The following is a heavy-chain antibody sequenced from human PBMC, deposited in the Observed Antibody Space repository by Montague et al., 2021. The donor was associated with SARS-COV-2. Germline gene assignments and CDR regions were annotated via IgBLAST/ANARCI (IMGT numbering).Heavy chain of an antibody. CDR2: VYWDGEK. J-gene: IGHJ4*01. CDR1: GFSLSASGVG. D-gene: IGHD1-26*01. Sequence: PALVKPTQTLTLSCTFSGFSLSASGVGVGWIRQPPGKALEWLALVYWDGEKRYSPSLKSRLTITSDTSKNQVVLKMANMDPVDTATYFCAHRIVGAPFDYWGQGALVTVSS. V-gene: IGHV2-5*02. CDR3: AHRIVGAPFDY.